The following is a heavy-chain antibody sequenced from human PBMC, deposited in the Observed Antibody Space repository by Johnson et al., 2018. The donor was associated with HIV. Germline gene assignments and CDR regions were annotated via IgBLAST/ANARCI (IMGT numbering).Heavy chain of an antibody. D-gene: IGHD2-2*01. CDR3: AKYCSSTSCYGAFDI. J-gene: IGHJ3*02. V-gene: IGHV3-49*04. CDR2: IRSKAYGGTT. Sequence: VQLVESGGGLVQPGRSLRLSCTASGFTFGDYAMSWVRQAPGKGLEWVGFIRSKAYGGTTEYAASVKGRFTISRDDSKSIAYLQMNSLKTEDTAVYYCAKYCSSTSCYGAFDIWGQGTMVTVSS. CDR1: GFTFGDYA.